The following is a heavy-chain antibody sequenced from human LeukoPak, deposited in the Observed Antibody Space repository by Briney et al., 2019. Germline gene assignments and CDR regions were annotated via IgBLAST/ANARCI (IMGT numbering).Heavy chain of an antibody. J-gene: IGHJ4*02. Sequence: PSETLSLTCNVSGDSISSSYWTWIRQPPGKGLEWIGYISYSGVTHYSPSLKSRLTMSLDTSRNQVSLKLSSVTTEDTAMYFCARFCSGASCPDYWGRGTLVAVSS. V-gene: IGHV4-59*01. CDR2: ISYSGVT. CDR1: GDSISSSY. D-gene: IGHD2-15*01. CDR3: ARFCSGASCPDY.